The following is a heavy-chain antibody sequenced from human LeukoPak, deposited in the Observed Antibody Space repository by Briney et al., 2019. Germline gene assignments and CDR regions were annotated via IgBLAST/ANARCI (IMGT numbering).Heavy chain of an antibody. J-gene: IGHJ4*02. CDR2: IYSGGST. V-gene: IGHV3-66*01. Sequence: PGGSLRLSCAASGFTVRSNYMSWVRQAPGKGLEWVSLIYSGGSTYYADSAKGRFTISRDNSKNTAYLQMNRLRAEDTAVYYCARDYFDNSGYLAYWGQGTLVTVSS. D-gene: IGHD3-9*01. CDR1: GFTVRSNY. CDR3: ARDYFDNSGYLAY.